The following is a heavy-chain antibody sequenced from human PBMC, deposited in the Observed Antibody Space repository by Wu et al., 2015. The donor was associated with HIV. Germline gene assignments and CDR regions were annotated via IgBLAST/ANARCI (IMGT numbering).Heavy chain of an antibody. CDR3: ARVGLPITMVRGVILGPARDYYYYGMDV. CDR2: ISAYNGNT. Sequence: QVQLVQSGAEVKKPGASVKVSCKASGYTFTSYGISWVRQAPGQGLEWMGWISAYNGNTNYAQKLQGRVTMTTDTSTSTAYMELRSLRSDDTAVYYCARVGLPITMVRGVILGPARDYYYYGMDVVGPRDHGHRSP. CDR1: GYTFTSYG. D-gene: IGHD3-10*01. V-gene: IGHV1-18*01. J-gene: IGHJ6*02.